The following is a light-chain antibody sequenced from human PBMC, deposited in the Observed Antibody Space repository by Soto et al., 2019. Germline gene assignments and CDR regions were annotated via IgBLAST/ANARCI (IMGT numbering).Light chain of an antibody. CDR2: DAS. J-gene: IGKJ1*01. V-gene: IGKV1-5*01. CDR3: QQYNNWPPWT. Sequence: DIQMTQSPSTLSASVGDRVPITCRASQSISSSLAWYQQKPGKAPKLLIYDASSLESGVPSRFSGSGSGTEFTLTISSLQSEDFAVYYCQQYNNWPPWTFGQRTKVDI. CDR1: QSISSS.